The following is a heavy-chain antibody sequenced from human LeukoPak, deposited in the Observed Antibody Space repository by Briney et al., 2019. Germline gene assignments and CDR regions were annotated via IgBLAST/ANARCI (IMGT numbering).Heavy chain of an antibody. D-gene: IGHD1-26*01. CDR2: ISWNSGSI. CDR1: GFTFDDYA. V-gene: IGHV3-9*01. Sequence: PGGSLRLSCAASGFTFDDYAMHWVRQAPGKGLEWVSGISWNSGSIGYADSVKGQFTISRDNAKNSLYLQMNSLRAEDTALYYCAEVSGSYYLGAYFDYWGQGTLVTVSS. CDR3: AEVSGSYYLGAYFDY. J-gene: IGHJ4*02.